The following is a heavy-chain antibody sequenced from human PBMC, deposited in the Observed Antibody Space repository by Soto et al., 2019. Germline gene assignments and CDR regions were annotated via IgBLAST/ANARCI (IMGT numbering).Heavy chain of an antibody. D-gene: IGHD2-2*01. V-gene: IGHV5-51*01. CDR3: ARVQHGMDV. Sequence: LXESLTISCKGSGYSFSSYWIGWVRQMPGKGLEWMGIIYPGDSDTRYSPSFQGQVTISADKSISTAYLQWSSLKASDTAMSYCARVQHGMDVWGQGTTVTVSS. CDR1: GYSFSSYW. CDR2: IYPGDSDT. J-gene: IGHJ6*02.